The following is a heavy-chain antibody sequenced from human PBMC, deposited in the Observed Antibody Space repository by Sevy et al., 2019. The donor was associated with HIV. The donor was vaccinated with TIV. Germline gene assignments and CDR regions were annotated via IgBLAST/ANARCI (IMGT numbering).Heavy chain of an antibody. D-gene: IGHD2-15*01. V-gene: IGHV3-48*01. J-gene: IGHJ3*02. CDR1: GFTFSSYT. Sequence: GGSLRLSCAASGFTFSSYTMNWVRQAPGKGLEWVSYISTTSIITYYADSVRGRFTISRDNAKNSLYLQMNSLRAEDTAVYYCAREASPYCSGGRCYFDAFDIWGQGTMVTVSS. CDR2: ISTTSIIT. CDR3: AREASPYCSGGRCYFDAFDI.